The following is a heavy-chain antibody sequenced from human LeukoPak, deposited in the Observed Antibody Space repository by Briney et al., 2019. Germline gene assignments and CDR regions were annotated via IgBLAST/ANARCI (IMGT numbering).Heavy chain of an antibody. CDR1: GYTFTSYA. V-gene: IGHV1-3*01. CDR3: ARDADSSWTYYFDY. Sequence: GASVKVSCKASGYTFTSYAMHWVRQAPGQRLEWMGWINAGNGNTKYSQKFQGRVTITRDTSASTAYMELSSLRSGDTAVYYCARDADSSWTYYFDYWGQGTLVTVSS. D-gene: IGHD6-13*01. J-gene: IGHJ4*02. CDR2: INAGNGNT.